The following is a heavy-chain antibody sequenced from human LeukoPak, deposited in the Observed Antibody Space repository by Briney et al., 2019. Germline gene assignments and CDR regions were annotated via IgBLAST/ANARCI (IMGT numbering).Heavy chain of an antibody. CDR2: IYTSGST. J-gene: IGHJ6*03. CDR3: ARTARATYYYMDV. Sequence: SETLSLTCTVSGGSISSGDYYWSWIRQPAGKGLEWIGRIYTSGSTNYNPSLKSRVTISVDTSKNQFSLKLSSVTAADTAVYYCARTARATYYYMDVWGKGTTVTVSS. V-gene: IGHV4-61*02. CDR1: GGSISSGDYY.